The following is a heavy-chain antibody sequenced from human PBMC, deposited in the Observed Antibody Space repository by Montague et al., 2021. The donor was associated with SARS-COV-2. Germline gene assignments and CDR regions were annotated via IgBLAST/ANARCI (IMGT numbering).Heavy chain of an antibody. CDR2: ISYDGSNK. D-gene: IGHD5-24*01. J-gene: IGHJ4*02. Sequence: SLSLSCAASGFTFSSYVMHWVRQAPGKGLEWVAVISYDGSNKYYADSVKGRFTISRDNSKNTLYLQMNSLRAADTAVYYCARVFPRWLQFDPYFDYWGQGTLVTVSS. V-gene: IGHV3-30-3*01. CDR3: ARVFPRWLQFDPYFDY. CDR1: GFTFSSYV.